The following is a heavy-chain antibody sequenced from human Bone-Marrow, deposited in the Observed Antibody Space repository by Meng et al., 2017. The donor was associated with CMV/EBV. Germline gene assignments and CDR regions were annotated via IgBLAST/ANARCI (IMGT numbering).Heavy chain of an antibody. CDR3: ARQRHCSGGSCYGHYYYGLEV. D-gene: IGHD2-15*01. CDR1: YW. Sequence: YWINWVRQMPGQGLEWMGRIDPSASYINYSPSSQGHVTISVDKSISTAYLQWSSLKASDTATYYCARQRHCSGGSCYGHYYYGLEVWGQGTTVTVSS. J-gene: IGHJ6*02. V-gene: IGHV5-10-1*01. CDR2: IDPSASYI.